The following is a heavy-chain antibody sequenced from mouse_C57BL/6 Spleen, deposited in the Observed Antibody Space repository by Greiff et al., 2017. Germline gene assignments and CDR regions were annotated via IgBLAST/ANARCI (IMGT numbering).Heavy chain of an antibody. J-gene: IGHJ1*03. Sequence: EVQLQQSGPELVKPGASVKMSCKASGYTFTDYNMHWVKQSHGKSLEWIGYINPNNGGTSYNQKFKGKATLTVNKSSSTAYMELRSLTSEDSAVYYCARLVYYYGSSFYWYCDVWGTGTTVTVSS. CDR1: GYTFTDYN. CDR2: INPNNGGT. D-gene: IGHD1-1*01. V-gene: IGHV1-22*01. CDR3: ARLVYYYGSSFYWYCDV.